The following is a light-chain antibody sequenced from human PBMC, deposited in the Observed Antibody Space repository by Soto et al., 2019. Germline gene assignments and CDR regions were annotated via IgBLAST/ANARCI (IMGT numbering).Light chain of an antibody. J-gene: IGLJ1*01. CDR1: MSNIGGNS. Sequence: QGLMTQTPWVSAAPGQKFTISCSGSMSNIGGNSVSWYQQLPGTAPKLLIYDDNKRPSGIPDRFSGSKSGTSATLGITGFQTGDEADYYCGSWDSSLSASVFGTGTKVTVL. CDR3: GSWDSSLSASV. V-gene: IGLV1-51*01. CDR2: DDN.